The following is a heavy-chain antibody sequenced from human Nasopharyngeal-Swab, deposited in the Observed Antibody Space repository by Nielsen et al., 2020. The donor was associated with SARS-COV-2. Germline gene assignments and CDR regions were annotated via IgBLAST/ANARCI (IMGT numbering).Heavy chain of an antibody. CDR2: INPSGGST. Sequence: ASVKVSCKASGYTFTSYYMHWVRQAPGQGLEWMGIINPSGGSTSYAQKFQGRVTMTRDTSTSTVYMELSSLRSEDTAVSYCARDRVNTVTTVEPPFWKGYYYYGMDVWGQGTTVTVSS. D-gene: IGHD4-17*01. CDR3: ARDRVNTVTTVEPPFWKGYYYYGMDV. J-gene: IGHJ6*02. CDR1: GYTFTSYY. V-gene: IGHV1-46*01.